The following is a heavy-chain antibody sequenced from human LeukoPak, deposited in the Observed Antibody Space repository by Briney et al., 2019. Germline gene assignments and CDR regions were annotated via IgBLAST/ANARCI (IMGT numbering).Heavy chain of an antibody. CDR2: INAGNGNT. Sequence: ASVKVSCKASGYTFTSYAMHWVRQAPGQRLEWMGWINAGNGNTKYSQKFQGRVTITRDTSASTAYMELSSLRSEDTAVYYCARAGMDYGDYRYYFDYWGQGTLVTVSS. V-gene: IGHV1-3*01. J-gene: IGHJ4*02. D-gene: IGHD4-17*01. CDR1: GYTFTSYA. CDR3: ARAGMDYGDYRYYFDY.